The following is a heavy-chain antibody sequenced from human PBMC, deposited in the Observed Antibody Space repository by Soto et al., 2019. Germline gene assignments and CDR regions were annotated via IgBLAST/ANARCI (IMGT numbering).Heavy chain of an antibody. CDR3: AKVRNSGTYYDRYDY. Sequence: EVQLVESGGDLVQPGGSLRLSCAASGFTFSSYDMSWVRQAPGKGLEWVSAISGSGGSTFYADSVKGQFSISRDNSNNMRFLQMNRLRAEDTAIYFCAKVRNSGTYYDRYDYWGQGTPVIVSS. V-gene: IGHV3-23*04. D-gene: IGHD1-26*01. CDR1: GFTFSSYD. CDR2: ISGSGGST. J-gene: IGHJ4*02.